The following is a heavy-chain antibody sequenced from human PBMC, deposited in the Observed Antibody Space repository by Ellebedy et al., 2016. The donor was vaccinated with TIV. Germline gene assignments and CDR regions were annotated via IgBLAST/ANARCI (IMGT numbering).Heavy chain of an antibody. CDR3: ARGTSGKGSSCFDY. Sequence: PGGSLRLSCAASGLTFSNHAMNWVRQAPGKGLEWVSGISGRGDGTNYADSVKGRFTVSRDNPQNTLYLQMNSLRAEDTAVYYCARGTSGKGSSCFDYWGQGTLVTVSS. D-gene: IGHD6-6*01. CDR2: ISGRGDGT. V-gene: IGHV3-23*01. J-gene: IGHJ4*02. CDR1: GLTFSNHA.